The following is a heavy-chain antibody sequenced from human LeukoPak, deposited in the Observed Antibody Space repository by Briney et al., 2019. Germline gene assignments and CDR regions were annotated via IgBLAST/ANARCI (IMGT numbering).Heavy chain of an antibody. CDR3: AKVDYGDYEEPYFDY. CDR1: GGSISSSSYY. D-gene: IGHD4-17*01. CDR2: ISGSGGST. Sequence: ETLSLTCTVSGGSISSSSYYWGWIRQAPGKGLEWVSAISGSGGSTYYADSVKGRFTISRDNSKNTLYLQMNSLRAEDTAVYYCAKVDYGDYEEPYFDYWGQGTLVTVSS. V-gene: IGHV3-23*01. J-gene: IGHJ4*02.